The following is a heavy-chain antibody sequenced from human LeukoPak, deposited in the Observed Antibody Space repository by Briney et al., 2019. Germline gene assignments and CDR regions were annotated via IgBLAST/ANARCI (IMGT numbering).Heavy chain of an antibody. J-gene: IGHJ5*02. D-gene: IGHD1-26*01. CDR3: ARADNWDNWFDP. V-gene: IGHV4-31*03. CDR1: GGSISSGGYY. Sequence: SQPLSLTCTFSGGSISSGGYYWSWIRQHPGKGLEWIGYNYYSGSTYYNPSLKSRVTISVDTSKNQFSLKLSSVTAADTAVYYCARADNWDNWFDPWGQGTLVTVSS. CDR2: NYYSGST.